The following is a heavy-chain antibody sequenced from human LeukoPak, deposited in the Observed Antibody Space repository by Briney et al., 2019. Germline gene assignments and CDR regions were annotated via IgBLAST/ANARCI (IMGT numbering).Heavy chain of an antibody. Sequence: GSLRLSCAASGFTFSNYAMSWVRQAPGKGLDWVSAISGSGGSTYYADSVKGRFTISRDNSKNTMFLQMNILTAEDTASYYCAKLQGAIAGLFDYWGQGTLVTVSS. V-gene: IGHV3-23*01. D-gene: IGHD6-13*01. CDR1: GFTFSNYA. CDR3: AKLQGAIAGLFDY. CDR2: ISGSGGST. J-gene: IGHJ4*02.